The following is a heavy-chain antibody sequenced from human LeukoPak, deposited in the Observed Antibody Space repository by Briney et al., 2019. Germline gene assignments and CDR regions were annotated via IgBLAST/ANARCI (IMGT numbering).Heavy chain of an antibody. CDR2: IIPIFGTA. J-gene: IGHJ6*02. CDR3: ARDPSQLLPSLGLYYYGMDV. CDR1: GGTFSSYA. Sequence: GASVKVSCKASGGTFSSYAISWMRQAPGQGLEWMGGIIPIFGTANYAQKFQGRVTITADESTSTAYMELSSLRSEDTAVYYCARDPSQLLPSLGLYYYGMDVWGQETTVTVSS. V-gene: IGHV1-69*13. D-gene: IGHD2-15*01.